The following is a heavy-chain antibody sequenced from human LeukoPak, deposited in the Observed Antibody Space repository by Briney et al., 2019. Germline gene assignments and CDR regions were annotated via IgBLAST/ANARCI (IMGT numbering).Heavy chain of an antibody. CDR3: AREGDTAMVTQFDY. Sequence: PSETLSLTCAVYGGSFSGYYWSWIRQPPGKGLEWIGEINHSGSTNYNPSLKSRVTISVDTPKNQFSLKLSSVTAADTAVYYCAREGDTAMVTQFDYWGQGTLVTVSS. CDR2: INHSGST. J-gene: IGHJ4*02. CDR1: GGSFSGYY. V-gene: IGHV4-34*01. D-gene: IGHD5-18*01.